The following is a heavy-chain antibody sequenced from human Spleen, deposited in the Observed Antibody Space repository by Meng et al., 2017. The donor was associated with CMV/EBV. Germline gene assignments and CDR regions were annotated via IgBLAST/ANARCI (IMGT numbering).Heavy chain of an antibody. CDR1: GYSFASYD. CDR2: ISTYNGDT. V-gene: IGHV1-18*01. CDR3: ARGDGWTYYGLDV. D-gene: IGHD5-24*01. Sequence: ASVKVSCKASGYSFASYDINWVRQATGQGPEWMGWISTYNGDTYYAQKIQGRVTMTTDTSTNTAYMEVRSLRSDDAALYYCARGDGWTYYGLDVWGQGTTVTVSS. J-gene: IGHJ6*02.